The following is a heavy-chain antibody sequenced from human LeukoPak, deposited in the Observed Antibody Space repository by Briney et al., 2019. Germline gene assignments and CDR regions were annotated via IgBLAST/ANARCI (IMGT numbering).Heavy chain of an antibody. J-gene: IGHJ6*04. CDR1: GGSISSGGYS. V-gene: IGHV4-30-2*01. Sequence: SQTLSLTCAVSGGSISSGGYSWSWIRQPPGKGLEWIGYIYHSGSTYYNPSLKSRVTISVDRSKNQFSLKLSSVTAADTAVHYCARGVSMVRGVITGYGMDVWGKGTTVTVSS. D-gene: IGHD3-10*01. CDR3: ARGVSMVRGVITGYGMDV. CDR2: IYHSGST.